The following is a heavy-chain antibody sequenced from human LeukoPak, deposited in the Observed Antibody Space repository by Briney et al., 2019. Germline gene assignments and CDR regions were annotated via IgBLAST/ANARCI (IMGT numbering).Heavy chain of an antibody. V-gene: IGHV4-34*01. J-gene: IGHJ4*02. Sequence: SETLSLTCAVYGGSFSGYYWSWIRQPPGKGLEWIGEINHSGSTNYSPSLKSRVTISVDTSKNQFSLKLSSVTAADTAVYYCARVALEYSSSSGDYWGQGTLVTVSS. D-gene: IGHD6-6*01. CDR1: GGSFSGYY. CDR3: ARVALEYSSSSGDY. CDR2: INHSGST.